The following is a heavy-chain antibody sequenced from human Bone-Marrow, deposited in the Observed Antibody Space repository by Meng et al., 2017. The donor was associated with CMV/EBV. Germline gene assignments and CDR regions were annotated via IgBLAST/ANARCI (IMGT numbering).Heavy chain of an antibody. Sequence: GGSLRLSCAVYGGSFSGYYWSWIRQPPGKGLEWVSVIYSGGSSTYYADSVKGRFTISRDNSKNTLYLQMNSLRAEDTAVYYCAKWVGYYYDSSGYLDYWGQGTLVTVSS. CDR3: AKWVGYYYDSSGYLDY. CDR2: IYSGGSST. CDR1: GGSFSGYY. J-gene: IGHJ4*02. V-gene: IGHV3-23*03. D-gene: IGHD3-22*01.